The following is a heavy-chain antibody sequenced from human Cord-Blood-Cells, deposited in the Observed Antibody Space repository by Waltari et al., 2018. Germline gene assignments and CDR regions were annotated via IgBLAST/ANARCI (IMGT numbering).Heavy chain of an antibody. CDR1: GGTFSSSA. CDR3: ASVKVGADAFDI. V-gene: IGHV1-69*01. CDR2: IIPIFGTA. D-gene: IGHD1-26*01. Sequence: QEQLVQSGAEVKKPGSSVKVSCKASGGTFSSSAISWVRQAPGQGLAWMGGIIPIFGTANYAQKFQGRVTITADESTSTAYMELSSLRSEDTAVYYCASVKVGADAFDIWGQGTMVTVSS. J-gene: IGHJ3*02.